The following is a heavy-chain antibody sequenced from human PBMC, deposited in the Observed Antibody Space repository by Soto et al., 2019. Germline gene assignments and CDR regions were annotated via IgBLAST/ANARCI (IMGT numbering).Heavy chain of an antibody. CDR2: ISSLGDST. V-gene: IGHV3-64*01. Sequence: EVQLVESGGGLVQPGGSLRLSCAASGFMFNSYAMHWVRQAPGKGLEYVSAISSLGDSTFYANSVKDRFTISRDNSKNTLSLQMYSLRAEDMAVYYCARRTAGWYFDLWGRGTLVTVSS. D-gene: IGHD2-21*02. J-gene: IGHJ2*01. CDR1: GFMFNSYA. CDR3: ARRTAGWYFDL.